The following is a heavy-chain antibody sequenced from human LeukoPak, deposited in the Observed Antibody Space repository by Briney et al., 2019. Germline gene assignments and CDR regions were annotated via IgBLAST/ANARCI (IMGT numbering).Heavy chain of an antibody. J-gene: IGHJ3*02. D-gene: IGHD4-17*01. V-gene: IGHV3-30*04. Sequence: GGSLRLSCAASGFTFSSYAMHWVRQAPGKGLEWVAVISYDGSNKYYADSVKGRFTISRDKSKNTLYLQMNSLRAEDTAVYYCARGSLTTVTRLGAFDIWGQGTMVTVSS. CDR1: GFTFSSYA. CDR2: ISYDGSNK. CDR3: ARGSLTTVTRLGAFDI.